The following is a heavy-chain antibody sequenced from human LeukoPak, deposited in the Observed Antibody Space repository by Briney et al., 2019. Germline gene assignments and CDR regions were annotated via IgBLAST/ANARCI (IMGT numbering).Heavy chain of an antibody. CDR1: GGYIRSYY. D-gene: IGHD2-15*01. J-gene: IGHJ6*02. V-gene: IGHV4-59*01. CDR3: AKVVGVEAATGTFYYYGLDV. Sequence: PSETLSLTCSVSGGYIRSYYWSWIGQPPGKGLEWIGNIYYSGSTNYNPSLKSRVTISVDTSKNQFSLRLSSVTAADTAVYYCAKVVGVEAATGTFYYYGLDVWGQGTTVTVSS. CDR2: IYYSGST.